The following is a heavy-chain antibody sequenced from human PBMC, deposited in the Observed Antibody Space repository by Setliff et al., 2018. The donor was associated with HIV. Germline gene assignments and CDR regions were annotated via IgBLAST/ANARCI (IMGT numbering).Heavy chain of an antibody. CDR2: ISGYTGIT. D-gene: IGHD1-1*01. Sequence: ASVKVSCKISGYIFSHYGVTWVRQAPGQGLEYMGYISGYTGITHYAQSFQGRVTMTTDPSKHTAYMELRSLKYDDTAVYYCARDAGTGGPGRWVDPWGQGTMVTV. V-gene: IGHV1-18*01. CDR3: ARDAGTGGPGRWVDP. CDR1: GYIFSHYG. J-gene: IGHJ5*02.